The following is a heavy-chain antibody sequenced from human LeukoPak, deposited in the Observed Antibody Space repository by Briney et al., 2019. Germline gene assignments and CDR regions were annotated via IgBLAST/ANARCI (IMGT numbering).Heavy chain of an antibody. Sequence: SETPSLTCTVSGVSINNTLFYWGWLRQPPGKGLEWIGTVYYDGINYSIPSLKSRVATSVDTSNNRFSLRLSSVTAADTAVYYCARISRWMPYWGQGILVTVSS. CDR2: VYYDGIN. CDR3: ARISRWMPY. V-gene: IGHV4-39*07. CDR1: GVSINNTLFY. D-gene: IGHD2-2*01. J-gene: IGHJ4*02.